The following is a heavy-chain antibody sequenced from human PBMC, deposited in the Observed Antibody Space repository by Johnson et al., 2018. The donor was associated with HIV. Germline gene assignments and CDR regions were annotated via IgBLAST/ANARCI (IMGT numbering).Heavy chain of an antibody. J-gene: IGHJ3*02. D-gene: IGHD2/OR15-2a*01. Sequence: VQLVESGGGLVQPGGSLRLSCVASGFTVSGNYMNWVRQAPGKGLEWVSVIYSGGSTYYADSVKGRFTISRDNSKNTLYLQMNSLRAEDTAVYYCARDFHEAGSNAFDIWGQGTMVTVSS. CDR1: GFTVSGNY. CDR2: IYSGGST. V-gene: IGHV3-66*01. CDR3: ARDFHEAGSNAFDI.